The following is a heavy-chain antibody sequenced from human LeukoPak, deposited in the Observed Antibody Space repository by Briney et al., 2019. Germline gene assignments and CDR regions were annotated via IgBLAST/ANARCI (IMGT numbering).Heavy chain of an antibody. D-gene: IGHD3-22*01. CDR3: AKAAYYYDSSGSGSNFGY. Sequence: PGGSLRLSCAASGLTFSSYGLHWVRQAPGKGLEWVAVLSNDGSNQYYADSVKGRFTISRDNSKNTLYLQMNSLRAEDTAVYYCAKAAYYYDSSGSGSNFGYWGQGTLVTVSS. V-gene: IGHV3-30*18. CDR1: GLTFSSYG. J-gene: IGHJ4*02. CDR2: LSNDGSNQ.